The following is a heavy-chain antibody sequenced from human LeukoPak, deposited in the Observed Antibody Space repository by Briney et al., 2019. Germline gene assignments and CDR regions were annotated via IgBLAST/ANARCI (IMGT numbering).Heavy chain of an antibody. D-gene: IGHD5-12*01. J-gene: IGHJ6*02. CDR3: ARDRVATHGGYYYGMDV. Sequence: ASVKVSCKASGYTFTSYYMHWVRQAPGQGLEWMGIINPSGGSTSYAQKFQGRVTMTRDTSTSTVYMELSSLRSEDTAVYYCARDRVATHGGYYYGMDVWGQGTTVTVSS. CDR2: INPSGGST. CDR1: GYTFTSYY. V-gene: IGHV1-46*01.